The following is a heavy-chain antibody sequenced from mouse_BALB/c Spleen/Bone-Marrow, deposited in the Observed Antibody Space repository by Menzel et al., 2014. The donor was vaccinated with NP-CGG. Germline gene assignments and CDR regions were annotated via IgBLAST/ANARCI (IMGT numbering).Heavy chain of an antibody. V-gene: IGHV1S81*02. D-gene: IGHD2-4*01. CDR2: INPSNGGT. CDR3: TRYDYDPLYAMDY. Sequence: QVQLQQSGAELVKPGASVKLSCKASGYTFTSYYMHWVKQRPAQGLEWIGGINPSNGGTNFNQKFKSKATLTVDKSSSTAYMQHSSLTSEDDAVYYCTRYDYDPLYAMDYWGQGTSVTVSS. CDR1: GYTFTSYY. J-gene: IGHJ4*01.